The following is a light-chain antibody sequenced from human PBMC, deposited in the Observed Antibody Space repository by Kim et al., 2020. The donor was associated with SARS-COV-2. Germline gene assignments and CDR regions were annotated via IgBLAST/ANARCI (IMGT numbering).Light chain of an antibody. CDR1: SSNIGSNF. J-gene: IGLJ3*02. CDR2: KDN. V-gene: IGLV1-44*01. CDR3: AAWDDSLNGWV. Sequence: QSVLTQPPSASGTPGQRVTISCSGSSSNIGSNFVYWYQQLPGAAPKLLIDKDNQRPSWVPDRFSGSKSGTSASLAISGLQSEDEADYYCAAWDDSLNGWVFGGGTQLTVL.